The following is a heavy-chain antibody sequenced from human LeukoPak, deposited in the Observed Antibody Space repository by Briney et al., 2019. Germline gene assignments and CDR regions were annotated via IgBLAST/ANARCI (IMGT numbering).Heavy chain of an antibody. Sequence: PSETLSLTCAVYGGSFSGYYWSWIRQPPGKGLEWIGEINHSGSTNYNPSLKSRVTISVDTSKNQFSLKLSSVTAADTAVYYCAIPPPGDYGFGYWGQGTLVTVSS. CDR2: INHSGST. CDR3: AIPPPGDYGFGY. CDR1: GGSFSGYY. J-gene: IGHJ4*02. V-gene: IGHV4-34*01. D-gene: IGHD4-17*01.